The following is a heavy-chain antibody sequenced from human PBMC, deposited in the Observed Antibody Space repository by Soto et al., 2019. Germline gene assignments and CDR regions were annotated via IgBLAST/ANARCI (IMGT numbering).Heavy chain of an antibody. D-gene: IGHD1-26*01. CDR1: GGTFSRYA. CDR3: ASWELLSSSLLDAFDI. J-gene: IGHJ3*02. CDR2: NIPNFGTA. V-gene: IGHV1-69*13. Sequence: GASVKVSCKASGGTFSRYAISWVRQAPGQGLEWMGGNIPNFGTANVAQRFQGRVTITADESTSTAYMELSSLRSDDTAVYYCASWELLSSSLLDAFDIWGQGTMVTVSS.